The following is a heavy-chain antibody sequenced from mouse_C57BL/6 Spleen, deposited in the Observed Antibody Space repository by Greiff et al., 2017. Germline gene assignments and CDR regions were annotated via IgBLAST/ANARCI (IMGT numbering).Heavy chain of an antibody. CDR2: IYPSDSET. D-gene: IGHD1-1*01. Sequence: QVQLKQPGAELVRPGSSVKLSCKASGYTFTSYWMDWVKQRPGQGLEWIGNIYPSDSETHYNQKFKDKATLTVDKSSSTAYMQLSSLTSEDSAVYYCARRGFYYYGSKGAMDYWGQGTSVTVSS. V-gene: IGHV1-61*01. CDR1: GYTFTSYW. J-gene: IGHJ4*01. CDR3: ARRGFYYYGSKGAMDY.